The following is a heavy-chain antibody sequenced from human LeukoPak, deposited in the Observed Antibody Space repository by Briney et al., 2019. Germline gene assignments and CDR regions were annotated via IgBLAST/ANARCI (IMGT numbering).Heavy chain of an antibody. CDR3: ARDMGITGADDC. J-gene: IGHJ4*02. V-gene: IGHV3-48*01. CDR1: GFTFSSYS. Sequence: GGSLRLSCAASGFTFSSYSMTWVRQAPRKGLEWVSYISRSATIIYYRESVKGRFTISRDDAKNSVYLQLNSLRAEDTAVYYCARDMGITGADDCWGQGTLVTVSS. CDR2: ISRSATII. D-gene: IGHD6-13*01.